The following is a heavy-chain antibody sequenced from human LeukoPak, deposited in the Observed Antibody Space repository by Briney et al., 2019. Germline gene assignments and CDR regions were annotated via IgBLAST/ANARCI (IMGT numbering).Heavy chain of an antibody. D-gene: IGHD4-17*01. J-gene: IGHJ5*02. CDR2: ISSSSSYI. CDR1: GFTFSGYS. V-gene: IGHV3-21*01. Sequence: PGGSLRLSCAASGFTFSGYSMNWVRQAPGKGLEWVSSISSSSSYIYYADSVKGRFTISRDNAKNSLYLQMNSLRAEDTAVYYCASTTVTANWFDPWGQGTLVTVSS. CDR3: ASTTVTANWFDP.